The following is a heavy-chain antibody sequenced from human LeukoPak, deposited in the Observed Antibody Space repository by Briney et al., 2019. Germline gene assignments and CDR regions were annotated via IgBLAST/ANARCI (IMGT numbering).Heavy chain of an antibody. J-gene: IGHJ3*01. CDR2: LSPGDSGA. CDR1: GYSLTNYW. CDR3: TRRWAGGQTFDS. Sequence: GESLKISCKGSGYSLTNYWIGWVRQMPGKGLEWMGMLSPGDSGATYSPSLQGQVTISADKSISTAYLHWSSLKASDTAMYYCTRRWAGGQTFDSWGQGTMVTVSS. V-gene: IGHV5-51*01. D-gene: IGHD3-16*01.